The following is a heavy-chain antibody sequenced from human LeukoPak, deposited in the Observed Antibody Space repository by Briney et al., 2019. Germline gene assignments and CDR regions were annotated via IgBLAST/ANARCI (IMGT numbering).Heavy chain of an antibody. CDR2: IYYSGST. J-gene: IGHJ6*02. CDR3: AGWYSCSWYPGKYYYGMDV. CDR1: GGSISSYY. D-gene: IGHD6-13*01. Sequence: PSETLSLTCTVSGGSISSYYWSWIRQPPGKGLEWIGYIYYSGSTNYNPSLKSRVTISVDTSKNQFSLKLSSVTAADTAVYYCAGWYSCSWYPGKYYYGMDVWGQGTTVTVSS. V-gene: IGHV4-59*08.